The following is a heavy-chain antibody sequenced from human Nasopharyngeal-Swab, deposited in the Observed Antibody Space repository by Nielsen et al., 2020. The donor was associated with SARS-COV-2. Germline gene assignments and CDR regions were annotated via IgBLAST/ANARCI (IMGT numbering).Heavy chain of an antibody. V-gene: IGHV3-53*05. Sequence: GESLKISCAASGFTVSSNYMSWVRQAPGKGLEWVSVIYSGGSTYYADSVKGRFTISRDNSKNTLYLQMNSLRAEDTAVYYCARDRHIVVVTAIPDAFDIWGQGTMVTVSS. CDR2: IYSGGST. CDR1: GFTVSSNY. CDR3: ARDRHIVVVTAIPDAFDI. J-gene: IGHJ3*02. D-gene: IGHD2-21*02.